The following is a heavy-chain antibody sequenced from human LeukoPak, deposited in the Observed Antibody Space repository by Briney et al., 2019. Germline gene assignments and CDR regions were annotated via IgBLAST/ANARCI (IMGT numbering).Heavy chain of an antibody. CDR2: INHSGST. V-gene: IGHV4-34*01. CDR3: ARVPHYYDSSGYHRTAGY. D-gene: IGHD3-22*01. CDR1: GGSFSGYY. Sequence: SETLSLTCAVYGGSFSGYYWSWIRQPPGKGLEWIGEINHSGSTNYNPSLKSRVTISVDTCKNQFSLKLSSVTAADTAVYYCARVPHYYDSSGYHRTAGYWGQGTLVTVSS. J-gene: IGHJ4*02.